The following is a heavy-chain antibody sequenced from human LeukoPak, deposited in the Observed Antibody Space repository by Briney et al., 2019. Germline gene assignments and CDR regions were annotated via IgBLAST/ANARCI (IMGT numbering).Heavy chain of an antibody. CDR2: ISSSSSYI. D-gene: IGHD6-13*01. CDR1: GFTFSSYS. V-gene: IGHV3-21*01. Sequence: GGSLRLSCAASGFTFSSYSMNWVRQSPGKGLAWVSSISSSSSYIYYADSVKGRFTISRDNAKNSLYLQMNSLRAEDTAVYYCASWAIAAAGSTVDYWGQGTLVTVS. CDR3: ASWAIAAAGSTVDY. J-gene: IGHJ4*02.